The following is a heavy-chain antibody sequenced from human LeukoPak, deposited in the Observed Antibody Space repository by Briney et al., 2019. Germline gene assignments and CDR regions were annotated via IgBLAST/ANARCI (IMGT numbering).Heavy chain of an antibody. CDR3: ARDWGIVVVPAAMFYYYYGRDV. J-gene: IGHJ6*04. CDR2: ISSSSSYI. Sequence: GGSLRLSCAASGFTFSSYSMNWVRQAPGKGLEWVSSISSSSSYIYYADSVKGRFTISRDNAKNSLYLQMNSLRAEDTAVYYCARDWGIVVVPAAMFYYYYGRDVGAKGTRVTVPS. CDR1: GFTFSSYS. D-gene: IGHD2-2*01. V-gene: IGHV3-21*01.